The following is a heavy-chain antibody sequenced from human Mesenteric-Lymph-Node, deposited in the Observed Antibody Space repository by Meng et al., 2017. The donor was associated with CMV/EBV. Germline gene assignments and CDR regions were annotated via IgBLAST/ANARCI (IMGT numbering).Heavy chain of an antibody. CDR2: INHSGST. J-gene: IGHJ4*02. D-gene: IGHD2-2*01. CDR3: ARALPYCSSTSCYLDY. V-gene: IGHV4-34*01. CDR1: GGSFSGYY. Sequence: YGGSFSGYYWSWLRQPPGKGLEWIGEINHSGSTNYNPSLKSRVTISVDTSKNQFSLKLNSVTAADTAVYYCARALPYCSSTSCYLDYWGQGTLVTVSS.